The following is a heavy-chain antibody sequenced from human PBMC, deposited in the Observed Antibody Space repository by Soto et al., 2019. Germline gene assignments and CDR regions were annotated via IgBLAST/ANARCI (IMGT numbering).Heavy chain of an antibody. CDR2: IIPIFGTA. V-gene: IGHV1-69*13. CDR3: ASLAYCGGVCYYAFDI. D-gene: IGHD2-21*02. J-gene: IGHJ3*02. CDR1: GGTFSSYA. Sequence: SVKVSCKASGGTFSSYAISWVRQAPGQGLEWMGGIIPIFGTANYAQKFQGRVTITADESTGTAYMELSSLRSEDTAVYYCASLAYCGGVCYYAFDIWGQGTMVTVSS.